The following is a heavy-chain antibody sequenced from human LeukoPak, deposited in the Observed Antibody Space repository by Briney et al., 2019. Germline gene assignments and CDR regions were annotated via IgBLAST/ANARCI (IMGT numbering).Heavy chain of an antibody. CDR1: GYTFTGYY. D-gene: IGHD1-26*01. CDR3: ARDRTRVGAYHDAFDI. CDR2: INPYSGDT. Sequence: GASVKVSCKASGYTFTGYYVHWVRQAPGQGLEWMGWINPYSGDTNYAQKFQGRVTMTRDTSISTAYMELSSLRSDDTAVYYCARDRTRVGAYHDAFDIWGQGTMVTVSS. J-gene: IGHJ3*02. V-gene: IGHV1-2*02.